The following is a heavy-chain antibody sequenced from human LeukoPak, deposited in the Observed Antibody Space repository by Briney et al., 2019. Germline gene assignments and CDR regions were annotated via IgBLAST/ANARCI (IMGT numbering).Heavy chain of an antibody. V-gene: IGHV3-33*01. Sequence: GGSLRLSCAASGFTFSSYGMHWVRQAPGKGLEWVAVIWYDGSNKYYADSVKGRFTISRDNSKNTLYLQMNSLRAEDTAVYYCAGIVVAEFGGYFDYWGQGTLVTVSS. J-gene: IGHJ4*02. CDR3: AGIVVAEFGGYFDY. D-gene: IGHD3-22*01. CDR2: IWYDGSNK. CDR1: GFTFSSYG.